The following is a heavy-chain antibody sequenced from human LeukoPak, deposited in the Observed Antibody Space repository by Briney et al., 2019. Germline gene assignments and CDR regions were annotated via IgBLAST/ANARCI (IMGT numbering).Heavy chain of an antibody. D-gene: IGHD4-17*01. CDR3: ARFTVTGSGDY. CDR2: ISSSSSYI. J-gene: IGHJ4*02. Sequence: GGSLRLSCAASGCTFTSYGMTWVREAPGKGLEWVSSISSSSSYIYYSDSVKGRFTISRDNAKNTLYLQMNSLRAEDTAVYYCARFTVTGSGDYWGQGTLVTVSS. V-gene: IGHV3-21*01. CDR1: GCTFTSYG.